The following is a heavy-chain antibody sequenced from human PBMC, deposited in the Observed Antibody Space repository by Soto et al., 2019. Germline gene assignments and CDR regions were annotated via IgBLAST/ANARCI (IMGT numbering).Heavy chain of an antibody. J-gene: IGHJ4*02. CDR1: GGSITTYY. CDR3: ARGRRSGWYHFDS. Sequence: PSETLSLTYSVSGGSITTYYWSWLRQPPGKGLEWIGYIHYEGSTNYNPSLKSRVTILVDTSQNQFSLKLTSVTAADTAVYFCARGRRSGWYHFDSWGQGTLVTVSS. CDR2: IHYEGST. V-gene: IGHV4-59*01. D-gene: IGHD6-19*01.